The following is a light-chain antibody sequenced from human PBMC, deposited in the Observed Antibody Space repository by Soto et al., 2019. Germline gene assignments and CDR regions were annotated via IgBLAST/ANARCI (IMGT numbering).Light chain of an antibody. J-gene: IGLJ3*02. CDR1: GRDIGAYDY. V-gene: IGLV2-14*03. Sequence: QSALTQPASVSGSPGQSVILSCSGTGRDIGAYDYVAWYQQHPGKVPKLIIYGVTNRPSGVSSRFSASKSGFTAYLTISGLRPEDEADYYCSSSTPSYIFVFGGGTKLTVL. CDR2: GVT. CDR3: SSSTPSYIFV.